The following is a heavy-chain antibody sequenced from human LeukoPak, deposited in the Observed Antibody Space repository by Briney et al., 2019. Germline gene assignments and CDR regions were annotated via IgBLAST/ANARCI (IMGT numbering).Heavy chain of an antibody. CDR3: ARDDGMVYVKFVDY. CDR1: GYTFNNYG. D-gene: IGHD2-8*01. Sequence: ASVKVSCKASGYTFNNYGITWVRQAPGQGLEWMGWISGYNGNTNYAQKLQDRVTMTTDTSTSTAYMELRSLRSDDTAVYYCARDDGMVYVKFVDYWGQGTLVTVSS. J-gene: IGHJ4*02. CDR2: ISGYNGNT. V-gene: IGHV1-18*01.